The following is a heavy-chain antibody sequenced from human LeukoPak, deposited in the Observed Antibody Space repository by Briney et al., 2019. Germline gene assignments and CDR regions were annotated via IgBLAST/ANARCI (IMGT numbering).Heavy chain of an antibody. Sequence: GGSLRLSCAASQFSFSSYAMSWVRQAPGKGLEWVSSICASGSGTYYAGSVKGRFTISRDNSKNTLYLQMNSLRAEDTAVYYCVTLWFGELLNWFDPWGQGTLVTVSS. CDR1: QFSFSSYA. CDR2: ICASGSGT. D-gene: IGHD3-10*01. J-gene: IGHJ5*02. CDR3: VTLWFGELLNWFDP. V-gene: IGHV3-23*01.